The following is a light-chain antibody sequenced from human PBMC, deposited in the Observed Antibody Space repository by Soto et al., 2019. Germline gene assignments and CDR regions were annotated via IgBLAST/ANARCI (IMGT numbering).Light chain of an antibody. J-gene: IGLJ2*01. V-gene: IGLV2-14*01. Sequence: QSVLTQPASVSGSPGQSITISCTGTSTDVGAYNYVSWYQQHPGKAPKLVIFDVTNRPSEVSDRFSGSKSGNTASLTISGLQFEYESDYYCSSYRGTSTPVFGGGTKLAVL. CDR1: STDVGAYNY. CDR3: SSYRGTSTPV. CDR2: DVT.